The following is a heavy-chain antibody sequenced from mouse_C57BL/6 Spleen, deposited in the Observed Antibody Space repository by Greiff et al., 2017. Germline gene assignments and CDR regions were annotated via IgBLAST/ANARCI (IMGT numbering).Heavy chain of an antibody. D-gene: IGHD1-1*01. CDR2: ISNGGGST. V-gene: IGHV5-12*01. Sequence: EVKVVESGGGLVQPGGSLKLSCAASGFTFSDYYMYWVRQTPEKRLEWVAYISNGGGSTYYPDTVKGRFTISRDNAKNTLYLQMSRLKSEDTAMYYCARRYYGSSYYAMDYWGQGTSVTVSS. CDR3: ARRYYGSSYYAMDY. J-gene: IGHJ4*01. CDR1: GFTFSDYY.